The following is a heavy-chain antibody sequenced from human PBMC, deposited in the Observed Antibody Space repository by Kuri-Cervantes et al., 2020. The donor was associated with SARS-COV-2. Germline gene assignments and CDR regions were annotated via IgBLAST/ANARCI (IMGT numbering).Heavy chain of an antibody. CDR3: AREYYYDSSGRGFDY. Sequence: YADSVKGRFTISRDNAKNSLYLQMNSLRAEDTAVYYCAREYYYDSSGRGFDYWGQGTLVTVSS. V-gene: IGHV3-11*06. J-gene: IGHJ4*02. D-gene: IGHD3-22*01.